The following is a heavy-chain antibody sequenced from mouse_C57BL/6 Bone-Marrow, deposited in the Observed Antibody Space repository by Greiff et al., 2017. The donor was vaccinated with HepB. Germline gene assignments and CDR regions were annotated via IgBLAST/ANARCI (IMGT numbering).Heavy chain of an antibody. J-gene: IGHJ1*03. CDR2: ISDGGSYT. CDR3: ARSGYYGSSYWYFDV. D-gene: IGHD1-1*01. V-gene: IGHV5-4*03. Sequence: EVMLVESGGGLVKPGGSLKLSCAASGFTFSSYAMSWVRQTPEKRLEWVATISDGGSYTYYPDNVKGRFTISRDNAKNNLYLQMSHLKSEDTAMYYCARSGYYGSSYWYFDVWGTGTTVTVSS. CDR1: GFTFSSYA.